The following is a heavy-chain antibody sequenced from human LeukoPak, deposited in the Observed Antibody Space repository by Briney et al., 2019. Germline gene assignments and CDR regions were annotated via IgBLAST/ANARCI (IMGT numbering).Heavy chain of an antibody. J-gene: IGHJ4*02. Sequence: SVNVSCKASGGTFLSYAISWVRQAPGQGLEWMGGIVPIFGTANYAQKFQGRVTITTDESTSTAYMELSSLRSEDTAVYYCARGSLLAPFDYWGQGTLVTVSS. CDR1: GGTFLSYA. CDR2: IVPIFGTA. D-gene: IGHD2-21*02. V-gene: IGHV1-69*05. CDR3: ARGSLLAPFDY.